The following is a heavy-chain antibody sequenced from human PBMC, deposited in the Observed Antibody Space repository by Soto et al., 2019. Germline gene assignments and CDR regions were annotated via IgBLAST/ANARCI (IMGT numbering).Heavy chain of an antibody. CDR2: IYHGGST. D-gene: IGHD3-22*01. V-gene: IGHV4-38-2*01. Sequence: QVQLQESGPGLVKASETLSLTCAVSGYSISSGYYWGWLRQPPGKGQEWIGSIYHGGSTYYNPSLNSRLTFSIDMTNHNVSLMRSSLTASYTAVYYCARLGPWVPYYYDSSPYTFENGFDPWGQGTLVTVSS. CDR1: GYSISSGYY. J-gene: IGHJ5*02. CDR3: ARLGPWVPYYYDSSPYTFENGFDP.